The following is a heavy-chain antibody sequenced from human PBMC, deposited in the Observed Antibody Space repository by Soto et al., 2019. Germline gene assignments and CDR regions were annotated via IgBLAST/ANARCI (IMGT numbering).Heavy chain of an antibody. CDR2: ISYDGSNK. Sequence: PGGSLRLSCAASGFTFSSYGMHWVRQAPGKGLEWVAVISYDGSNKYYADSVKGRFTISRDNSKNTLYLQMNSLRAEDTAVYYCAKEEITMVRGVTRRDYYYYYMDVWGKGTTVTVSS. CDR1: GFTFSSYG. CDR3: AKEEITMVRGVTRRDYYYYYMDV. J-gene: IGHJ6*03. D-gene: IGHD3-10*01. V-gene: IGHV3-30*18.